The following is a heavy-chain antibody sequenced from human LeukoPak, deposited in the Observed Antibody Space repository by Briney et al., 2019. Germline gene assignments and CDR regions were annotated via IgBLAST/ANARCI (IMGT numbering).Heavy chain of an antibody. CDR2: ISWNSGSI. V-gene: IGHV3-9*01. Sequence: PGGPLRLSCAASGFTFDDYAMHWVRQAPGKGLEWVSGISWNSGSIGYADSVKGRFTISRDNAKNSLYLQMNSLRAEDTALYYCAKGDLLWFGEFPNWGQGTLVTVSS. D-gene: IGHD3-10*01. CDR1: GFTFDDYA. CDR3: AKGDLLWFGEFPN. J-gene: IGHJ4*02.